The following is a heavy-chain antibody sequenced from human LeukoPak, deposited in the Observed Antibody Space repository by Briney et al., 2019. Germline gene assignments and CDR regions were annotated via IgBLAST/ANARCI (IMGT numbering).Heavy chain of an antibody. CDR3: ARAQLAPDYCYYMDV. J-gene: IGHJ6*03. Sequence: PGGSLRLSCAASGFTFSGYAMQWVRQAPGKGLEWVIVISDDGSSMFYADSVKGRFTISRDNSKNTLSLQMNSLRAEDTAVYYCARAQLAPDYCYYMDVWGKGTTVTVSS. CDR2: ISDDGSSM. V-gene: IGHV3-30*01. D-gene: IGHD5-24*01. CDR1: GFTFSGYA.